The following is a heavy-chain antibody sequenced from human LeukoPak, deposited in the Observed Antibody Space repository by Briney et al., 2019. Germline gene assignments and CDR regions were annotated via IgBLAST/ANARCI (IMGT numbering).Heavy chain of an antibody. CDR1: GFTFDDYA. J-gene: IGHJ4*02. CDR2: ISGDGGST. D-gene: IGHD5-24*01. Sequence: GGSLRLSCAASGFTFDDYAMHWVRQAPGKGLEWVSVISGDGGSTDFADSVKGRFTISRDNSKNSLYLQMNSLRTEDTALYYCAKGGRSRWNQVDYWGQGTLVTVSS. CDR3: AKGGRSRWNQVDY. V-gene: IGHV3-43*02.